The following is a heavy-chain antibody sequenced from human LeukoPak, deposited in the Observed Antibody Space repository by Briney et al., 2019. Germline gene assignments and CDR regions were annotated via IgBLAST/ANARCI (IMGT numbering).Heavy chain of an antibody. CDR1: GFTFRSYW. Sequence: GGSLRLSCAASGFTFRSYWMSWVRQAPGKGLGWVANTNQDGSVKYYVDSVKGRFTISRDNAKNSLYVQMNSLRDEDTAVYYCARVGYSGWNLEYWGQGNLVTVSS. V-gene: IGHV3-7*01. D-gene: IGHD5-12*01. J-gene: IGHJ4*02. CDR3: ARVGYSGWNLEY. CDR2: TNQDGSVK.